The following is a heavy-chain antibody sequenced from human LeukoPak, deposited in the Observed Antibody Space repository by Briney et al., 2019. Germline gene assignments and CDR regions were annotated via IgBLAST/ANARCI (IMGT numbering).Heavy chain of an antibody. D-gene: IGHD2-2*01. CDR3: ATCSTSCYLHDAFDI. J-gene: IGHJ3*02. V-gene: IGHV1-24*01. CDR1: GYTLTELS. CDR2: FDPEDGET. Sequence: ASVKVSCKVSGYTLTELSMHWVRQAPGKGLEWMGGFDPEDGETIYAQKFQGRVTMTEDTSTDTAYMELSSLRSEDTAVYYCATCSTSCYLHDAFDIWGQGTMVTVSS.